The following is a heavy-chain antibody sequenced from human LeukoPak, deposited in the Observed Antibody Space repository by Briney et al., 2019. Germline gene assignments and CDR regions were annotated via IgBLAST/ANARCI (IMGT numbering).Heavy chain of an antibody. CDR2: INHSGST. Sequence: SETLSLTCAVYGGSFSGHYWSWIRQPPGKGLEWIGEINHSGSTNYNPSLKSRVTISVDTSKNQFSLKLSSVTVADTAVYYCARGSITILLNWFDPWGQGTLVTVSS. CDR1: GGSFSGHY. D-gene: IGHD3-9*01. J-gene: IGHJ5*02. CDR3: ARGSITILLNWFDP. V-gene: IGHV4-34*01.